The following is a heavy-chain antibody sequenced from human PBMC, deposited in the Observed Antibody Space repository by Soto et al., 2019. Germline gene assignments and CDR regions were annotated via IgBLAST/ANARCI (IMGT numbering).Heavy chain of an antibody. CDR1: GGSITSFY. CDR3: ARKYEGGALWRGSSNQVHYYGMDV. Sequence: SETLSLTCTVSGGSITSFYWSWIRQSPGKGLEWIGYIYYSGSPKYNPSLKSRVTMSVDTSKNQFSLRLSSMTVADTAVYYCARKYEGGALWRGSSNQVHYYGMDVGGQGTTVTVSS. CDR2: IYYSGSP. D-gene: IGHD3-3*01. J-gene: IGHJ6*02. V-gene: IGHV4-59*01.